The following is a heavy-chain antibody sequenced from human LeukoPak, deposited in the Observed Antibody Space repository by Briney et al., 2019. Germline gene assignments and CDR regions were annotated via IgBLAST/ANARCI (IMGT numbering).Heavy chain of an antibody. J-gene: IGHJ4*02. V-gene: IGHV4-61*01. D-gene: IGHD6-19*01. CDR3: ARDNGYSSGFTGGYFDY. Sequence: SETLSLTCTVSGGSVSSGSYYWSWIRQPTGKGLEWIGYIYYSGSTNYNPSLKSRVTISVDTSKNQFSLKLSSVTAADTAVYYCARDNGYSSGFTGGYFDYWGQGTLVTVSS. CDR1: GGSVSSGSYY. CDR2: IYYSGST.